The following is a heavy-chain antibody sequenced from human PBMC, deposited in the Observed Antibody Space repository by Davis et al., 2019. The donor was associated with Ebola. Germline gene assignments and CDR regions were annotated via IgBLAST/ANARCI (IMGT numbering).Heavy chain of an antibody. CDR1: GFTFSSFA. CDR3: AREGYLVATLPFDS. D-gene: IGHD3-9*01. CDR2: IGASGTKA. V-gene: IGHV3-23*01. Sequence: GGSLRLSCAASGFTFSSFALTWVRQAPGKGLEWVSTIGASGTKAYYAESVKGRFAMSRDNSMNPLSLQMNSLRAEDTAVYFCAREGYLVATLPFDSWGQGTLVTVSS. J-gene: IGHJ1*01.